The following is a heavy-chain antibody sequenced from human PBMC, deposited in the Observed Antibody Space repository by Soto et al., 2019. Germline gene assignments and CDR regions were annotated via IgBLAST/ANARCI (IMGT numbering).Heavy chain of an antibody. D-gene: IGHD6-13*01. Sequence: QVQLVQSGAEVKKPGASVKVSCKASGYTFTSYYMHWVRQAPGQGLEWLGIINPSGGSSSYAQKFQGRVTMTRDTSPSTVCRELSRLRSEDTAVYYCARDRDIAAAGNRKRFDPWGQETLVTVSS. J-gene: IGHJ5*02. CDR3: ARDRDIAAAGNRKRFDP. CDR1: GYTFTSYY. V-gene: IGHV1-46*01. CDR2: INPSGGSS.